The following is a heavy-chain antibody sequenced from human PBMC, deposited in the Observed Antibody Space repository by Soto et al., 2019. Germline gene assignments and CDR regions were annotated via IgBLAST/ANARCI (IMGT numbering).Heavy chain of an antibody. CDR2: ISHDGSIE. CDR1: GFIFSSYA. D-gene: IGHD3-16*02. V-gene: IGHV3-30*04. Sequence: QVQMVQSGGGVVQPGKSLRLSCAVSGFIFSSYALQWVRQAPGKGLEWVAAISHDGSIEYYADSVKGRFTTSRDNSKITLYLQLSGLRAEDAVLYYCASYRSLLRWGELSLSYFDDWGQGTLVTVSS. CDR3: ASYRSLLRWGELSLSYFDD. J-gene: IGHJ4*02.